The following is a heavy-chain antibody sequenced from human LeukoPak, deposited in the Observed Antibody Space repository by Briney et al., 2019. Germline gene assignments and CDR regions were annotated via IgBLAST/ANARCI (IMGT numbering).Heavy chain of an antibody. D-gene: IGHD3-16*02. CDR3: ARVPYDYIWGSYRLGGEYYFDY. J-gene: IGHJ4*02. CDR2: IYYSGST. Sequence: KASETLSLTCTVSGVSISSSSYYWGWTRQPPGKGLEWIGSIYYSGSTYYNPSLKRRVTISVDTSKNQFSLTLSSVTAADTAVYYCARVPYDYIWGSYRLGGEYYFDYWGQGTLVTVSS. V-gene: IGHV4-39*01. CDR1: GVSISSSSYY.